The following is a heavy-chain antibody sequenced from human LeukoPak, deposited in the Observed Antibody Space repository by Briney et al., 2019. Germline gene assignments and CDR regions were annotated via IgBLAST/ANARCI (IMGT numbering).Heavy chain of an antibody. D-gene: IGHD4-11*01. CDR2: IYYSGIT. Sequence: PSETLSLTCTVSGGSISTYYWTWIRQPRARGLEWIGYIYYSGITNYNPSLKSRVTMSVDTSRNQFSLRLNSVTAADTAVYYCARRLAVTGRYYFDYWGQGSLVTVSS. V-gene: IGHV4-59*13. CDR1: GGSISTYY. CDR3: ARRLAVTGRYYFDY. J-gene: IGHJ4*02.